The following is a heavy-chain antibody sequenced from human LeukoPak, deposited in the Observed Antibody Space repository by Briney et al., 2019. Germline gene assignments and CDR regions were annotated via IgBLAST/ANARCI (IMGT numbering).Heavy chain of an antibody. CDR3: ARAGYSHYDY. CDR2: ISSGSIEI. D-gene: IGHD6-13*01. Sequence: GGSLRLSCAASEFTFSSYRMDWVRQAPGKGLEWVASISSGSIEIYYADAVKGRFTISRDNAKNSLYLQMGSLRGEDTAVYYCARAGYSHYDYWGPGTLVTVSS. J-gene: IGHJ4*01. CDR1: EFTFSSYR. V-gene: IGHV3-21*01.